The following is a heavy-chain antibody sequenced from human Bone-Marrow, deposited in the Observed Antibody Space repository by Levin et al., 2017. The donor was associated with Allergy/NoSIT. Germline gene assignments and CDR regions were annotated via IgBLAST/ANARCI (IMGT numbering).Heavy chain of an antibody. CDR1: GFTFSPYW. V-gene: IGHV3-7*01. J-gene: IGHJ4*02. Sequence: GGSLRLSCAASGFTFSPYWMSWVRQAPGKGLEWVAIIKQDGSEKYYVDSVKGRFTISRDNAKNSLYLQMNSLRAEDTAVYYCARSGRPLDYWGQGTLVTVSS. D-gene: IGHD1-1*01. CDR3: ARSGRPLDY. CDR2: IKQDGSEK.